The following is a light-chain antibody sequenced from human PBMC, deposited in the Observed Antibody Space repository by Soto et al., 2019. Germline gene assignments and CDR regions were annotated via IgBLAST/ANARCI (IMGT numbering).Light chain of an antibody. CDR2: KAS. V-gene: IGKV1-5*03. CDR1: QGISSW. J-gene: IGKJ1*01. CDR3: QQYNSYPWT. Sequence: DIQMTQSPSSVSASVGDRFTMTCRASQGISSWLAWYQQKPGKAPKLLIYKASTLESGVPSNFSGSGSGTEFTLTISSLQPEDFATYYCQQYNSYPWTFGQGTKVDIK.